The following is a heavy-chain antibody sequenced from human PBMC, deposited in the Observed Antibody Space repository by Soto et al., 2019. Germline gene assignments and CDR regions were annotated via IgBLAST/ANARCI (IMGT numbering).Heavy chain of an antibody. CDR1: GYSSTSYW. CDR2: IYPGDSDT. J-gene: IGHJ6*02. D-gene: IGHD6-19*01. Sequence: GERLKGYGRGSGYSSTSYWIGWVRQMPGKGLEWMGIIYPGDSDTRYSPSFQGQVTISADKSISTAYLQWSSLKASDTAMYYCARCPRGYSSGWYGMDVWGQGTTVTVSS. V-gene: IGHV5-51*03. CDR3: ARCPRGYSSGWYGMDV.